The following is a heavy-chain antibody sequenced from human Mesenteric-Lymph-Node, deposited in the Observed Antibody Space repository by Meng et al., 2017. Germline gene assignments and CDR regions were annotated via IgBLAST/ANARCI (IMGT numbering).Heavy chain of an antibody. CDR2: TYYRSKWYN. CDR1: GDSVSSNSAA. J-gene: IGHJ3*02. D-gene: IGHD5-12*01. CDR3: AREGALLPGSYPNGYSGYDLLAFDI. V-gene: IGHV6-1*01. Sequence: SETLSLTCAISGDSVSSNSAAWNWIRQSPSRGLEWLGRTYYRSKWYNDYAVSVKSRITINPDTSKNQFSLQLNSVTPEDTAVYYCAREGALLPGSYPNGYSGYDLLAFDIWGQGTMVTVSS.